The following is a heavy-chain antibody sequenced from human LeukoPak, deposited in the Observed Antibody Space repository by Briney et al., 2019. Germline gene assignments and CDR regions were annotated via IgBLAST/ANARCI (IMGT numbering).Heavy chain of an antibody. V-gene: IGHV4-34*01. CDR3: ARPHYRQYCQH. CDR2: INQSGSR. D-gene: IGHD3-10*01. Sequence: SETLSVTCAVYGGSFSGYYWSWLRQPPAKGGEGIGEINQSGSRKYKPSRKSRLTISVDTSKNQFSLKLSSVTAADTAVYYCARPHYRQYCQHWGQGTLVTLSS. J-gene: IGHJ1*01. CDR1: GGSFSGYY.